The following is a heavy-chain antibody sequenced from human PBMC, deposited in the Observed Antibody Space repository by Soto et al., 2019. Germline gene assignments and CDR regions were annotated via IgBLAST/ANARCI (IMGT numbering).Heavy chain of an antibody. J-gene: IGHJ4*02. D-gene: IGHD3-10*01. CDR2: ISSSGSTI. Sequence: GSLRLSFAASGFTFSSYEMNWVRQAPGKGLEWVSYISSSGSTIYYADSVKGRFTISRDSAKNSLYLQMNSLRAEDTAVYYCATFMVRDSIPLDYWGQGTLVTVSS. CDR3: ATFMVRDSIPLDY. V-gene: IGHV3-48*03. CDR1: GFTFSSYE.